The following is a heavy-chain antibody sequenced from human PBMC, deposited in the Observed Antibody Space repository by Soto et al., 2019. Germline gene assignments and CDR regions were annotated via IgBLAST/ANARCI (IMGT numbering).Heavy chain of an antibody. Sequence: EVQLVESGGGLVQPGGSLRLSCAASGFTVSSNYMSWVRQAPGKGLEWVSVIYSGGSTYYADSVKGRFTISRDNSKNTLYLKMNSLRAEDTAVYYCARAGGDYIWGSYRWYFDYWGQGTLVTVSS. V-gene: IGHV3-66*01. CDR2: IYSGGST. CDR3: ARAGGDYIWGSYRWYFDY. J-gene: IGHJ4*02. D-gene: IGHD3-16*02. CDR1: GFTVSSNY.